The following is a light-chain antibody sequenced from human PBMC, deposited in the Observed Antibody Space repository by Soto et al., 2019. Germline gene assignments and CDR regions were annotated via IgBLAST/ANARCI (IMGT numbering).Light chain of an antibody. CDR1: SSDVGGYKY. CDR2: DVS. V-gene: IGLV2-14*01. CDR3: SSYASTIPV. J-gene: IGLJ2*01. Sequence: QSALTQPASVSGSPGQSITISCTGTSSDVGGYKYVSWYQQKPGNAPKLMIYDVSNRPSGVSSRFSGSKSGNTASLTISGLQAEDEANYYCSSYASTIPVFGGGTKLTVL.